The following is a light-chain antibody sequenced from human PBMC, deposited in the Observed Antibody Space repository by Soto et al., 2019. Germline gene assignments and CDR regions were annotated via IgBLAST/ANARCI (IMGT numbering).Light chain of an antibody. CDR2: GAS. V-gene: IGKV3-15*01. CDR3: QHYNSYPLT. CDR1: QSVSSSY. Sequence: EIVMTQAPGTLSVSPGERATLSCRASQSVSSSYLAWYQQKPGQAPRLLIYGASTRATGIPDRFSGSGSGTEFTLTISSLQSEDFAVYYCQHYNSYPLTFGQGTTVDI. J-gene: IGKJ1*01.